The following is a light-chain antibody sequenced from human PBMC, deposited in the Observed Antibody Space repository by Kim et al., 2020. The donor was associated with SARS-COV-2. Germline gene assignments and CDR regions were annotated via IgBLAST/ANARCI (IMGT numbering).Light chain of an antibody. CDR2: GKN. V-gene: IGLV3-19*01. CDR3: NSRDSNDNVV. CDR1: ILRSYY. Sequence: VAIGHSVRITCHGDILRSYYVTWYQQKPGQAPILVIYGKNNRPSGIPDRFSGSSSGNTASLTISGTQAGDEADYYCNSRDSNDNVVFGGGTQLTVL. J-gene: IGLJ2*01.